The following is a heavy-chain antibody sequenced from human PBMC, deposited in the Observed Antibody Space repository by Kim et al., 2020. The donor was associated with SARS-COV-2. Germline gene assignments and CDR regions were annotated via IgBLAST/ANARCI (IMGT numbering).Heavy chain of an antibody. D-gene: IGHD3-22*01. J-gene: IGHJ4*02. V-gene: IGHV3-15*01. Sequence: APVKGRFTISRDDSKNTLYLQMNSLKTEDTAVYYCTTDPFSGMIVVDFDYWGQGTLVTVSS. CDR3: TTDPFSGMIVVDFDY.